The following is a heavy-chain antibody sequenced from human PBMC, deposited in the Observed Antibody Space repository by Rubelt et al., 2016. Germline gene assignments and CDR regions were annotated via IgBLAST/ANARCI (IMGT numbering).Heavy chain of an antibody. CDR3: ARWSTKTVAVDF. D-gene: IGHD1-1*01. CDR2: IYYIGST. CDR1: GGSISSGGYS. V-gene: IGHV4-30-4*07. Sequence: QVRLQESGPGLVKPSQTLSLTCAVSGGSISSGGYSWSWIRQPPGKGLEWIGYIYYIGSTNYNPSLKSRVTVSIDTSKNQFSLTLTSVTAADTAVYYCARWSTKTVAVDFWGQGILVTVSS. J-gene: IGHJ4*02.